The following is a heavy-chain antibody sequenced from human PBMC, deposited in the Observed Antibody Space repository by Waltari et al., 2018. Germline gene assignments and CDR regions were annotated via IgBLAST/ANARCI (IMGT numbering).Heavy chain of an antibody. CDR2: SSPILGIA. CDR3: ARAGGSGTLLDHDAFDI. J-gene: IGHJ3*02. D-gene: IGHD3-10*01. V-gene: IGHV1-69*02. CDR1: GGTFSSYT. Sequence: QVQLVQSGAEVKKPGSSVKVSCKASGGTFSSYTISWVRQAPGQGLEWMGRSSPILGIANYAQKCQGRVTMTADKSTSTAYMELSSLRAEDTAVYYCARAGGSGTLLDHDAFDIWGQGTMVTVSS.